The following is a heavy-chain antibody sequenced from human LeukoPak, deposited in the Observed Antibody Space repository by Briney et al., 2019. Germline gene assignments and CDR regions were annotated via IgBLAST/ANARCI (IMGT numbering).Heavy chain of an antibody. CDR1: GFTFSDHY. V-gene: IGHV3-72*01. CDR3: TRVVLVGTTYSYFDY. Sequence: GGSLRLSCAASGFTFSDHYMDWVRQAPGKGLDRVGRTRKKTNSYTTEYAASVKGRFTISRDDSKNSLYLQMNSLKAEDTAVYYCTRVVLVGTTYSYFDYWGQGTLVTVSS. J-gene: IGHJ4*02. CDR2: TRKKTNSYTT. D-gene: IGHD1-26*01.